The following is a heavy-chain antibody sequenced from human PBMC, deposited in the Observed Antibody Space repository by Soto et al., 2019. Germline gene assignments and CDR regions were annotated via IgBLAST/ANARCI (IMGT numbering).Heavy chain of an antibody. CDR1: GFIFSSYN. CDR3: AREIAEADFDY. J-gene: IGHJ4*02. CDR2: ISTSSRTI. D-gene: IGHD6-13*01. Sequence: GGSLRLSCAASGFIFSSYNINWVRQAPGKGLEWISYISTSSRTIYYADSVKGRFTISRDNARNSVYLQMNSLRDEDTAVYYCAREIAEADFDYWGQGALVTVSS. V-gene: IGHV3-48*02.